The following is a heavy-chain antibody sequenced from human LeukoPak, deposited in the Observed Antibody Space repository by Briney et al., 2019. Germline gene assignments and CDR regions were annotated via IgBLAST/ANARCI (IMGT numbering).Heavy chain of an antibody. Sequence: GGSLRLSCAASGFTFSSYNMNWVRQAPGKGLEWVSSISSSSSYVYYADSVKGRFTISRDSAKNSLFLQMNSLRAEDTAVYYCARDRWHDYWGQGTLVTVSS. CDR3: ARDRWHDY. V-gene: IGHV3-21*01. J-gene: IGHJ4*02. CDR1: GFTFSSYN. CDR2: ISSSSSYV. D-gene: IGHD2-15*01.